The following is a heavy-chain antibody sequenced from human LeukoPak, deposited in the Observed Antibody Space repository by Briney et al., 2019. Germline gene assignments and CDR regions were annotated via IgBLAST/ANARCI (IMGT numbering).Heavy chain of an antibody. Sequence: SQTLSLTCTVSGGSISSGSYYWSWIRQPAGKGLEWIGRIYTSGSTNYNPSLKSRVTISVDTSKNQFSLKLSSVTAADMAVYYCAAGYCSSTSCSGTDYWGQGTLVTVSS. CDR2: IYTSGST. J-gene: IGHJ4*02. CDR1: GGSISSGSYY. D-gene: IGHD2-2*01. CDR3: AAGYCSSTSCSGTDY. V-gene: IGHV4-61*02.